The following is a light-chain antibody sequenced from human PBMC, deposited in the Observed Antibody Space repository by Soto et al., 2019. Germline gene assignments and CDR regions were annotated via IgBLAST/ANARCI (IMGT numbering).Light chain of an antibody. CDR3: QQYGSSPRT. Sequence: EIVLTQSPGTLSLSPGEIATLSCRASQSVSNYLAWYQQKPGQAPRLLIYDASNRATDIPARFSGSGSGTDFTLTISRLEPEDFAVYYCQQYGSSPRTFGQGTRLEIK. CDR2: DAS. J-gene: IGKJ5*01. V-gene: IGKV3-20*01. CDR1: QSVSNY.